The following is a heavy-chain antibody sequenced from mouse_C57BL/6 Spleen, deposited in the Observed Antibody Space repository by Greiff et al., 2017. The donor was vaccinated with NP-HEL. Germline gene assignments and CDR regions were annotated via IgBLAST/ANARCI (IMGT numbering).Heavy chain of an antibody. CDR1: GYSITSGYY. Sequence: EVQLQQSGPGLVKPSQSLSLTCSVTGYSITSGYYWNWIRQFPGNKLEWMGYISYDGSNNYNPSLKNRISITRYTSKNQFFLKLNSVTTEDTATYYCARGRYFDVWGTRTTVTVSS. CDR2: ISYDGSN. J-gene: IGHJ1*03. V-gene: IGHV3-6*01. CDR3: ARGRYFDV.